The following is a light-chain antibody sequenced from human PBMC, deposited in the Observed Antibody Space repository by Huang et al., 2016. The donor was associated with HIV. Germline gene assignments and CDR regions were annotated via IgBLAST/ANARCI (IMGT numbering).Light chain of an antibody. V-gene: IGKV3-15*01. CDR3: QHYKT. Sequence: EIVMTQSPATLSVSPGERVILSCRASQSVSTNLAWYQQKRGQPPRLLLYGASTRATDTPIRFSGSGSGTEFTLTISSLQPEDFAVYSCQHYKTFGRGTKLEIK. CDR2: GAS. J-gene: IGKJ2*01. CDR1: QSVSTN.